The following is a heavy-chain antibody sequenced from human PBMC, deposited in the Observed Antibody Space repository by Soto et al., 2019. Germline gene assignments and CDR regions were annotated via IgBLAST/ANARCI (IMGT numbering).Heavy chain of an antibody. CDR2: IYYSGST. J-gene: IGHJ3*02. CDR3: ARDNYYDSSGYYLNDDAFDI. Sequence: SETLSLTCTVSGGSISSSSYYWGWIRQPPGKGLEWIGSIYYSGSTYYNPSLKSRVTISVDTSKNQFSLKLSSVTAADTAVYYCARDNYYDSSGYYLNDDAFDIWGQGTMVTVSS. D-gene: IGHD3-22*01. V-gene: IGHV4-39*01. CDR1: GGSISSSSYY.